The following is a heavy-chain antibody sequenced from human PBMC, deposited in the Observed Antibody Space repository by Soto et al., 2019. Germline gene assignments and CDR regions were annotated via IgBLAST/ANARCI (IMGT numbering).Heavy chain of an antibody. D-gene: IGHD4-17*01. CDR3: AKDLSDYGDYTFDY. J-gene: IGHJ4*02. Sequence: QVQLVESGGGVVQPGRSLRLSCAASGFTFSSYGMHWVRQAPGKGLEWVAVISYDGSSKYYADSVKGRFTISRDNSKNTLDLQMNSLRAEDTAVYYCAKDLSDYGDYTFDYWGQGTLVTVSS. V-gene: IGHV3-30*18. CDR2: ISYDGSSK. CDR1: GFTFSSYG.